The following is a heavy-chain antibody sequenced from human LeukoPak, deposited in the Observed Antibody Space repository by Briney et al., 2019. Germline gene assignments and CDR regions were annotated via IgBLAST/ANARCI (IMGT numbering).Heavy chain of an antibody. Sequence: SQTLSLTCTVSGGSISSGGYYWSWILQHPGKGLEWIGYIYYSGSTYYNPSLKSRVTISVDTSKNQFSLKLSSVTAADTAVYYCARVGGSGYDYDAFDIWGQGTMVTVSS. CDR1: GGSISSGGYY. V-gene: IGHV4-31*03. CDR2: IYYSGST. CDR3: ARVGGSGYDYDAFDI. D-gene: IGHD5-12*01. J-gene: IGHJ3*02.